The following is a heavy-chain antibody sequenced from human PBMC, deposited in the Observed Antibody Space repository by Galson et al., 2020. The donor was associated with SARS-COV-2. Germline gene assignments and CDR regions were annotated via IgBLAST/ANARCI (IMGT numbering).Heavy chain of an antibody. D-gene: IGHD1-26*01. J-gene: IGHJ6*02. CDR3: ARGWGRGGDYYYGMDV. CDR2: IYYSGST. CDR1: GGSISSYY. V-gene: IGHV4-59*01. Sequence: ETSETLSLTCTVSGGSISSYYWSWIRQPPGKGLEWIGYIYYSGSTNYNPSLKSRVTISVDTSKNQFSLKLSSVTAADTAVYYCARGWGRGGDYYYGMDVWGQGTTVTVSS.